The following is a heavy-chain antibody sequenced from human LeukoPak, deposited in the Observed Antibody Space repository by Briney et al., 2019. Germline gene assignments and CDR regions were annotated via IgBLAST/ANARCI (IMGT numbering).Heavy chain of an antibody. CDR1: GFTFRNYC. CDR3: ARVYYQDSGTSYRHLDY. D-gene: IGHD3-22*01. Sequence: GGSLRLSCAASGFTFRNYCMTWVRQVPGKGLEWVASIKQDESEKYFLDSVKGRFTISRDNAENSLYPQMNSLRAEDTAVYYCARVYYQDSGTSYRHLDYWGQGTLVTVSS. CDR2: IKQDESEK. J-gene: IGHJ4*02. V-gene: IGHV3-7*01.